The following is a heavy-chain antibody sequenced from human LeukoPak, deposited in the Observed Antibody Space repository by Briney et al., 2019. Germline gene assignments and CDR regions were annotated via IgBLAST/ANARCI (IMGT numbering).Heavy chain of an antibody. V-gene: IGHV3-23*01. D-gene: IGHD2-8*01. J-gene: IGHJ4*02. CDR2: ISGSGGST. Sequence: GGSLRLSCAASGSTFSSYAVSWVRQAPGKGLEWVSAISGSGGSTYYADSVKGRFTISRDNSKNTLYLQLNDLRAEDTAIYYCAKAFGTNGYFQLPIDFWGQGTLVTVSS. CDR3: AKAFGTNGYFQLPIDF. CDR1: GSTFSSYA.